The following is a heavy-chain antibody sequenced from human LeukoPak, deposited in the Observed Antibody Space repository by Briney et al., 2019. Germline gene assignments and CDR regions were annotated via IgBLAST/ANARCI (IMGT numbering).Heavy chain of an antibody. CDR3: TSAYSGHDFDY. D-gene: IGHD5-12*01. CDR1: GGSISTLDYY. Sequence: SETLSLTRSVSGGSISTLDYYWGWIRQPPGKGLEWIGSVFNSGTTHYNPSLNSRVTISLDTSKNQFSLKLSSVTAADTAVYFCTSAYSGHDFDYWGQETLVPVSS. J-gene: IGHJ4*02. CDR2: VFNSGTT. V-gene: IGHV4-39*07.